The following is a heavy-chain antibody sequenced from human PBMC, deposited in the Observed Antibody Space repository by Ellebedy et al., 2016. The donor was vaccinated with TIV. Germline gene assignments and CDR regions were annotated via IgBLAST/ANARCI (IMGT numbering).Heavy chain of an antibody. CDR3: ARDFVKYYKGEVGIRYYFDY. CDR1: GFTFSSCA. J-gene: IGHJ4*02. V-gene: IGHV3-23*01. Sequence: PGGSLRLSCAASGFTFSSCAMTWVRQAPAKGLEWVSAISGSGGSTYYADSVKGRFTISRDNSSNTVFLQMNSLRAEDTAVYYCARDFVKYYKGEVGIRYYFDYWGQGTLVTVSS. CDR2: ISGSGGST. D-gene: IGHD3-10*01.